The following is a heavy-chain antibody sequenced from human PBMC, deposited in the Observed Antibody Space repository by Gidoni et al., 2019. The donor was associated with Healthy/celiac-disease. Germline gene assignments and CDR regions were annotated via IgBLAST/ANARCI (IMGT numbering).Heavy chain of an antibody. Sequence: QVQLVESGGGVVQPGRSLRLSCAASGFTCSNYIMHWVLQAPGKGLEWVAVISYDGRNKYYADSVKVRFTISRDNSKNTLYLQMNSLRVEDTAVYYCSQDLISGSYYSDAFDIWGQGTMVTVSS. CDR3: SQDLISGSYYSDAFDI. V-gene: IGHV3-30-3*01. CDR2: ISYDGRNK. D-gene: IGHD3-10*01. CDR1: GFTCSNYI. J-gene: IGHJ3*02.